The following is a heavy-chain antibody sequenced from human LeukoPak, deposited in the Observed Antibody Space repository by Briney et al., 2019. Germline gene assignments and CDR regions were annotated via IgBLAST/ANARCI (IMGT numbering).Heavy chain of an antibody. CDR1: GYTSTSYY. Sequence: ASVKVSCKASGYTSTSYYMHWVRQAPGQGLEWMGIINPSGGSTSYAQKFQGRVTMTRDMSTSTVYMELSSLRSEDTAVYYCARAAPAYDILTGYELDYWGQGTLVTVSS. V-gene: IGHV1-46*01. CDR3: ARAAPAYDILTGYELDY. CDR2: INPSGGST. J-gene: IGHJ4*02. D-gene: IGHD3-9*01.